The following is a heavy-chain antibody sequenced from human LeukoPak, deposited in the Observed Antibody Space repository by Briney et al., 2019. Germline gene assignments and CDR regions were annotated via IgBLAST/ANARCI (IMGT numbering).Heavy chain of an antibody. V-gene: IGHV4-39*07. CDR2: IYYTGST. D-gene: IGHD1-26*01. CDR3: ARGSGLFDY. J-gene: IGHJ4*02. CDR1: GGSISSGSYY. Sequence: SETLSLTCTVSGGSISSGSYYWGWIRQPPGMGLEWIGSIYYTGSTYYNPSLKSRVTISVDTSKNQFSLKLSSVTAADTAVYYCARGSGLFDYWGQGTLVTVSS.